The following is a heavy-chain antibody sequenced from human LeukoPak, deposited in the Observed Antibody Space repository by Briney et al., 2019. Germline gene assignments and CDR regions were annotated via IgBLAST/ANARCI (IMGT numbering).Heavy chain of an antibody. J-gene: IGHJ3*02. V-gene: IGHV4-4*09. CDR1: GSISSYY. CDR2: IYTSGST. Sequence: PSETLSLTCTVSGSISSYYWSWIRQPPGKGLEWIGYIYTSGSTNYNPSLKSRVTISVDTSKNQFSLDLSSVTAADTAVYYGARQKCTSTSCLTKNAFDIWGQGTMVTVSS. D-gene: IGHD2-2*01. CDR3: ARQKCTSTSCLTKNAFDI.